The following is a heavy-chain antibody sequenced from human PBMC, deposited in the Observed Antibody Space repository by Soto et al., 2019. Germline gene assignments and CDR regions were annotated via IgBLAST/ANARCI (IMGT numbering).Heavy chain of an antibody. J-gene: IGHJ5*02. Sequence: QVQLVQSGAEVKKPGSSVKVSCKASGGTFSSYAISWVRQAPGQGLEWMGGIIPIFGTTNYAQKFQGRVTIPADDSTSTTHLELSNLRFEDTAVYYCARVGDHTNPWGQGTLVTVSS. V-gene: IGHV1-69*01. D-gene: IGHD3-16*01. CDR2: IIPIFGTT. CDR1: GGTFSSYA. CDR3: ARVGDHTNP.